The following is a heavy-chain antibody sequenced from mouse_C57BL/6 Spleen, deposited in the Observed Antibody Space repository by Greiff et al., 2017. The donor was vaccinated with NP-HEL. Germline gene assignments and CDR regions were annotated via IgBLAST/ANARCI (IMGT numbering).Heavy chain of an antibody. D-gene: IGHD4-1*01. CDR2: ISSGSSTI. CDR1: GFTFSDYG. J-gene: IGHJ1*03. CDR3: AKGGLGRYWYFDV. V-gene: IGHV5-17*01. Sequence: EVQGVESGGGLVKPGGSLKLSCAASGFTFSDYGMHWVRQAPEKGLEWVAYISSGSSTIYYADTVKGRFTISRDNAKNTLFLQMTSLRSEDTAMYYCAKGGLGRYWYFDVWGTGTTVTVSS.